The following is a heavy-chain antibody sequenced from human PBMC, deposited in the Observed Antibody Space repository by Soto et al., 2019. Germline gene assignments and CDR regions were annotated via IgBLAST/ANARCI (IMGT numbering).Heavy chain of an antibody. V-gene: IGHV3-23*01. J-gene: IGHJ4*02. CDR2: ISGSGGST. D-gene: IGHD3-22*01. Sequence: EVQLLESGGGLVQPGGSLRLSCAASGFTFSSYAMSWVRQAPGKGLEWVSAISGSGGSTYYADSVKGRFTISRDNSKNPMYLQMNILRAEDTAVYYCAKDGPMRVVGITPPYFDHWGQGTLVNVSS. CDR3: AKDGPMRVVGITPPYFDH. CDR1: GFTFSSYA.